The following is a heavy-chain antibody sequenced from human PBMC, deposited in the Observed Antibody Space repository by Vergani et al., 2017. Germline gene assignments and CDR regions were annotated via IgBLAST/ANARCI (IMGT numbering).Heavy chain of an antibody. D-gene: IGHD3-22*01. CDR3: ARVRYDSSGYYFDYFDY. CDR1: GFTFSNAW. Sequence: EVQLVESGGGLVKPGGSLRLSCAASGFTFSNAWMSWVRQAPGKGLEWVGRIKSKTDGGTTDYAAPVKGRFTISRDDSKNTLYLQMNSLKTEDTAVYYCARVRYDSSGYYFDYFDYWGQGTLVTVSS. V-gene: IGHV3-15*01. J-gene: IGHJ4*02. CDR2: IKSKTDGGTT.